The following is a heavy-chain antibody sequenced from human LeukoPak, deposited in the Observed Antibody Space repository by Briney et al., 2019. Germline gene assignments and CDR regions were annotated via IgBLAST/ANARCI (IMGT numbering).Heavy chain of an antibody. V-gene: IGHV4-34*01. CDR2: INHSGST. CDR1: GGSISGYY. CDR3: ARGAYYYDSSGSPRDYYYYYDMDV. Sequence: SETLSLTCTVSGGSISGYYWSWIRQPPGKGLEWIGEINHSGSTNYNPSLKSRVTKSVDTSKNQFSLKLSSVTAADTAVYYCARGAYYYDSSGSPRDYYYYYDMDVWGQGTTVTVSS. J-gene: IGHJ6*02. D-gene: IGHD3-22*01.